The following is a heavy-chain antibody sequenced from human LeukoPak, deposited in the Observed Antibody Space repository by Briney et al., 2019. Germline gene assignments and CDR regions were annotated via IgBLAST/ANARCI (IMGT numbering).Heavy chain of an antibody. J-gene: IGHJ6*02. D-gene: IGHD5-12*01. CDR2: INSDGSIT. CDR1: GFTFTTYW. V-gene: IGHV3-74*01. CDR3: ARDAVDIANAV. Sequence: GGSLRLSCAASGFTFTTYWMHWVRQAPGKGLVWVSHINSDGSITSYADSVKGRFTISRDNAKSTLYLQMNSLRAEDTAVYYCARDAVDIANAVWGQGTTVTVSS.